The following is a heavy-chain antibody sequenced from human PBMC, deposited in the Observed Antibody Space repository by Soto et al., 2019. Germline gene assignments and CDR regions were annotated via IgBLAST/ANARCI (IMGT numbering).Heavy chain of an antibody. J-gene: IGHJ4*02. CDR3: ARDKEEPGLIDY. V-gene: IGHV3-33*01. CDR2: IWYDGSNK. Sequence: GGSLRLSCAASGFTFSSYGMHWVRQAPGKGLEWVAVIWYDGSNKYYADSVKGRFTISRDNSKNTLYLQMNSLRAEDTAVYYCARDKEEPGLIDYWGQGTLVTVSS. CDR1: GFTFSSYG. D-gene: IGHD1-26*01.